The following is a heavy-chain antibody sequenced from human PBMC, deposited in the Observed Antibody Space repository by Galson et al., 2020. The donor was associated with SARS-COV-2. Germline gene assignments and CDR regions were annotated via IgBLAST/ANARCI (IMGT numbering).Heavy chain of an antibody. D-gene: IGHD3-22*01. J-gene: IGHJ3*02. CDR2: IYYSGST. V-gene: IGHV4-59*01. Sequence: SETLSLTCTVSGGSISSYYWSWIRQPPGKGLEWIGYIYYSGSTNYNPSLKSRVTISVDTSKNQFSLKLSSVTAADTAVYYCARVRYYYDSSGYYFYAFDIWGQGTMVTVSS. CDR1: GGSISSYY. CDR3: ARVRYYYDSSGYYFYAFDI.